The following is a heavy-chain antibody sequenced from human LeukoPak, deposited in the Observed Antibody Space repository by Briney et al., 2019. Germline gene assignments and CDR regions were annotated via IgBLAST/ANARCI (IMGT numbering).Heavy chain of an antibody. CDR1: GFTFSSYS. CDR2: ISSSSSYI. Sequence: PGGPLRLSCAASGFTFSSYSMNWVRQAPGKGLEWVSSISSSSSYIYYADSVKGRFTISRDNAKNSLYLQMNSLRAEDAAVYYCARDLSIVGATNGYWGQGTLVTVSS. D-gene: IGHD1-26*01. CDR3: ARDLSIVGATNGY. J-gene: IGHJ4*02. V-gene: IGHV3-21*01.